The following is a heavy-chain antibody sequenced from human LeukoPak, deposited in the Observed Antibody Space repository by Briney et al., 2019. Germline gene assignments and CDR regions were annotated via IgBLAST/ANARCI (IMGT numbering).Heavy chain of an antibody. V-gene: IGHV4-59*01. CDR3: ARITPLWFGESLWAFDI. Sequence: SETLPLTCTVSGGSISSYYWSWIRQPPGKGLEWIGYIYYSGSTNYNPSLKSRVTISVDTSKNQFSLKLSSVTAADTAVYYCARITPLWFGESLWAFDIWGQGTMVTVSS. D-gene: IGHD3-10*01. CDR2: IYYSGST. J-gene: IGHJ3*02. CDR1: GGSISSYY.